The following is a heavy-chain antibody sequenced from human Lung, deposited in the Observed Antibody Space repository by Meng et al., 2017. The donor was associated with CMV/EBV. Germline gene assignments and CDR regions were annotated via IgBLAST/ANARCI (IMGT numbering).Heavy chain of an antibody. CDR1: GFTFSTYW. CDR3: ATSSSGFFDN. J-gene: IGHJ4*02. CDR2: INQGGSEK. D-gene: IGHD3-22*01. Sequence: GGSXRLXCAASGFTFSTYWMSWVRQAPGRRLEWVANINQGGSEKYYVASVMSRFTVSRDNAKNSLYLQMNSLRAEDTAIYYCATSSSGFFDNWGQGALVTVSS. V-gene: IGHV3-7*01.